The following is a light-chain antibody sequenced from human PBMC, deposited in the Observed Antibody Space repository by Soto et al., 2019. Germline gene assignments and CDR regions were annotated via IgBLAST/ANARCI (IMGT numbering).Light chain of an antibody. CDR2: GAS. CDR1: QSVSSN. CDR3: QQYNNWPQT. J-gene: IGKJ1*01. V-gene: IGKV3D-15*01. Sequence: EIVTTQSPATLSVSPGERATLSCRASQSVSSNLAWYQQKPGQAPRLLIYGASTRATGIPARFSGSGSGTECTLTISSLQSEDFAEYHCQQYNNWPQTFGQGTKVDI.